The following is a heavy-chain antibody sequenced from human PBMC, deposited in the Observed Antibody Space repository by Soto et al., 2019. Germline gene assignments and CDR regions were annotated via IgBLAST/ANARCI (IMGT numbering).Heavy chain of an antibody. D-gene: IGHD3-9*01. CDR1: GFTFSNAW. Sequence: GGFLRLSCAASGFTFSNAWMNWVRQAPGKGLEWVGRIKRKTDGGTTDYAASVKGRFTISRDDSKNTAYLQMNSLESEDTDVYYCSRDDSDWFFNWGRGTLVTVSS. CDR2: IKRKTDGGTT. V-gene: IGHV3-15*07. J-gene: IGHJ4*02. CDR3: SRDDSDWFFN.